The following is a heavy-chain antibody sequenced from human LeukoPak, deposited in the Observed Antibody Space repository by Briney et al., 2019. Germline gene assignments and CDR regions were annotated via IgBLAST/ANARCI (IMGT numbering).Heavy chain of an antibody. CDR3: VRGTVAAAGVDY. J-gene: IGHJ4*02. CDR1: GFTFSSYW. D-gene: IGHD6-13*01. V-gene: IGHV3-74*01. CDR2: INTDGRST. Sequence: GGSLRLSCATSGFTFSSYWMHWVRQAPGKGLGWVSRINTDGRSTNYADSVKGRFTISRDNAKYTLYLQMNSLRAEDTAVYYCVRGTVAAAGVDYWGQGALVTVSS.